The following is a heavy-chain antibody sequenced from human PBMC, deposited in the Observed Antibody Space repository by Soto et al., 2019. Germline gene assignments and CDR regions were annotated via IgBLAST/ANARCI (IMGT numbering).Heavy chain of an antibody. CDR3: ARMLKGGTSDWKPIDL. CDR1: GFSLTSSGMS. CDR2: TDDNDHK. J-gene: IGHJ5*02. V-gene: IGHV2-70*01. D-gene: IGHD1-1*01. Sequence: ESGPTLVNPTQTLTLTCTFSGFSLTSSGMSVTWIRQPPGKALEWLALTDDNDHKYYNSSLRTRLTLSKDTSKNHVVLTMTNMDPVDTGMYFCARMLKGGTSDWKPIDLWGQGTLLTVST.